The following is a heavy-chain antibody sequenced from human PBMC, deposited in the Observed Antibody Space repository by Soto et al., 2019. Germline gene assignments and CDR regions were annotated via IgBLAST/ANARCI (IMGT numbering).Heavy chain of an antibody. CDR1: GGSISSSSYY. J-gene: IGHJ5*02. CDR3: ARPTDGDYGQGWFDP. V-gene: IGHV4-39*01. D-gene: IGHD4-17*01. Sequence: SETLSLTCTVSGGSISSSSYYWSWIRQPPGKGLEWIGSIYYSGSTYYNPSLKSRVTISVDTSKNQFSLKLSSVTAADTAVYYCARPTDGDYGQGWFDPWGQGTLVTVSS. CDR2: IYYSGST.